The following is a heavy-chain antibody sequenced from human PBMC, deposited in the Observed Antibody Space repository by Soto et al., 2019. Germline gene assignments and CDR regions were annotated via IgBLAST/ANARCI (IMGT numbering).Heavy chain of an antibody. CDR3: AREGRAGPHRYFDL. CDR1: GFTFSSYW. D-gene: IGHD6-19*01. J-gene: IGHJ2*01. Sequence: EVQLVESGGGLVQPGGSLRLSCAASGFTFSSYWMHWVRQAPGKGLVWVSRSNSDGSSTSYADSVKGRFTISRDNAKNPLYLQMNSLRAAATAVYYCAREGRAGPHRYFDLWGRCTLVTVSS. V-gene: IGHV3-74*01. CDR2: SNSDGSST.